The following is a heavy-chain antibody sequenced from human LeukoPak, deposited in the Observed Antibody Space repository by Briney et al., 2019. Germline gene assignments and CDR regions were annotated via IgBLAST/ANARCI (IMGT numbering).Heavy chain of an antibody. CDR3: ARGRGNWGFDY. CDR1: GGSISSYY. V-gene: IGHV4-59*01. Sequence: SETLSLTCTVSGGSISSYYWNWIRQPPGKGLEWIGYIYYSGSTNYNPSLKSRVTVSVDTSKNQFSLKLSSVTAADTAVYYCARGRGNWGFDYWGQGTLVTVSS. CDR2: IYYSGST. D-gene: IGHD7-27*01. J-gene: IGHJ4*02.